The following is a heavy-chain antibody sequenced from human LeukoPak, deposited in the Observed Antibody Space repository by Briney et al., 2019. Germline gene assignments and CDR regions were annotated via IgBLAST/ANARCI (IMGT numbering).Heavy chain of an antibody. J-gene: IGHJ4*02. Sequence: PGGSLRLSCAASGFTFSSYAMHWVRQAPGKGLEWVAVISYDGSNKYYADSVKGRFTISRDNSKNTLYLQMNSLRAEDTALYYCAKGGRAVPLGFDYWGQGTLVTVSS. CDR2: ISYDGSNK. V-gene: IGHV3-30-3*01. CDR3: AKGGRAVPLGFDY. CDR1: GFTFSSYA. D-gene: IGHD6-19*01.